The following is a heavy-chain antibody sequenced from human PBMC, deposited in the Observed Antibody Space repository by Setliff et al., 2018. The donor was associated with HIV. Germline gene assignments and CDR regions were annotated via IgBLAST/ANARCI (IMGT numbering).Heavy chain of an antibody. CDR3: ARGDSDFWSGYERDWLDP. V-gene: IGHV1-2*04. J-gene: IGHJ5*01. CDR1: GYSFTNYY. D-gene: IGHD3-3*01. Sequence: ASVKVSCKASGYSFTNYYIHWARQAPGQGLEWMGWINPDSGATKYAPKFQGWVNMTRDTSMSTTYMELRRLRSDDTAGYYCARGDSDFWSGYERDWLDPWGQGTRVTACS. CDR2: INPDSGAT.